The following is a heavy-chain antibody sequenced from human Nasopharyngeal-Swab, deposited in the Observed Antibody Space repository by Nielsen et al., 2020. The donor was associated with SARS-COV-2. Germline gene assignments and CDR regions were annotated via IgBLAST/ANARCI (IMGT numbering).Heavy chain of an antibody. CDR3: ARLIRSQGYYYYMDV. CDR2: IYPGDSDT. D-gene: IGHD3-16*01. J-gene: IGHJ6*03. Sequence: GESLKISCKGSGYSFTSYWIGWVRQMPGKGLEWMGIIYPGDSDTRYSPSFQGQVTISADKSISTAYLQWSSLKASDTVMYYCARLIRSQGYYYYMDVWGKGTTVTVSS. CDR1: GYSFTSYW. V-gene: IGHV5-51*01.